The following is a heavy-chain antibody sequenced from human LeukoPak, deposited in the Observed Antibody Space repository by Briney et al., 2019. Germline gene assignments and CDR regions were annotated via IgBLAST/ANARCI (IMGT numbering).Heavy chain of an antibody. J-gene: IGHJ4*02. CDR2: ISAYNGNT. V-gene: IGHV1-18*01. D-gene: IGHD2-15*01. Sequence: GASVKVSCKASGYTFTSYGINWVRQAPGQGLEWMGWISAYNGNTNYAQKFQGRATMTRDTSISTAYMELSRLRSDDTAVYYCASRYCSGGSCYSVFDYWGQGTLVTVSS. CDR1: GYTFTSYG. CDR3: ASRYCSGGSCYSVFDY.